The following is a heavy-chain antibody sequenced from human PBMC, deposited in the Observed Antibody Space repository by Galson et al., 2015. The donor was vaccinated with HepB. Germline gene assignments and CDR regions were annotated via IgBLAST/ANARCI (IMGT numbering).Heavy chain of an antibody. V-gene: IGHV3-30-3*01. CDR2: ISYDGSNK. J-gene: IGHJ6*02. D-gene: IGHD4-11*01. CDR3: ARTDSNYLTYRPDYYYGMDV. CDR1: GFTFSSYA. Sequence: SLRLSCAASGFTFSSYAMHWVRQAPGKGLEWVAVISYDGSNKYYADSVKGRFTISRDNSKNTLYLQMNSLRAEDTAVYYCARTDSNYLTYRPDYYYGMDVWGQGTTVTVSS.